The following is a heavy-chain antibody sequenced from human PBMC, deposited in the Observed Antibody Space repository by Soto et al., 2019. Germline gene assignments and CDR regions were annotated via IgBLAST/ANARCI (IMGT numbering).Heavy chain of an antibody. J-gene: IGHJ5*02. D-gene: IGHD3-22*01. Sequence: SETLSLTCTVSGGSISSYYWSWIRQPPGKGLEWIGYIYYSGSTNYNPSLKSRVTISVDTSKNQFSLKLSSVTAADTAVYYCARDLSYYYDSSGYSAYNWFDHWGQGTLVTVS. CDR1: GGSISSYY. CDR3: ARDLSYYYDSSGYSAYNWFDH. CDR2: IYYSGST. V-gene: IGHV4-59*01.